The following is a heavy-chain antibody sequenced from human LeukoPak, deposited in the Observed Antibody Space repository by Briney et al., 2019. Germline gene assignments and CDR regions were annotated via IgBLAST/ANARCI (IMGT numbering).Heavy chain of an antibody. CDR1: GGSFSGYY. V-gene: IGHV4-34*01. CDR3: ARLEGVTIFGVVTPHWFDP. D-gene: IGHD3-3*01. CDR2: INHSGST. J-gene: IGHJ5*02. Sequence: SETLSLTCAVYGGSFSGYYWSWIRQPPGKGLEWIGEINHSGSTNYNPSLKSRVTISVDTSKNQFSLKLSSVTAADTAVYYCARLEGVTIFGVVTPHWFDPWGQGTLVTVSS.